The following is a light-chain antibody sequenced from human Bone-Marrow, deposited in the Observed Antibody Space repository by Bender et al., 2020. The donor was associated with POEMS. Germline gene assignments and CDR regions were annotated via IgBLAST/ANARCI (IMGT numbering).Light chain of an antibody. CDR2: GYN. V-gene: IGLV1-40*01. J-gene: IGLJ3*02. CDR1: SSNTGSGYD. Sequence: QSVLTQPPSVSGAPGQRVTISCTGSSSNTGSGYDINWYQHLPGTAPKLLIYGYNNRPSGVRDRFPGSKSGTSASLAITGLQAEDEGDYYCQSYDNSLGGWVFGGGTKLTVL. CDR3: QSYDNSLGGWV.